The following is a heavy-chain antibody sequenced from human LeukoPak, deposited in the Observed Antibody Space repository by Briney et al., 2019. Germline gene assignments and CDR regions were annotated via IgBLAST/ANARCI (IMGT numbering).Heavy chain of an antibody. CDR1: GGSISRYY. CDR2: IYYSGST. V-gene: IGHV4-59*08. D-gene: IGHD1-26*01. J-gene: IGHJ2*01. CDR3: ARHSTIGRYYYFDL. Sequence: SETLSLTCTVSGGSISRYYWSWIRQPPGKGLEWIGYIYYSGSTNYNPSLKSRVTISVDTSKNQFSLKLSSLTAADTAVYYCARHSTIGRYYYFDLWGRGTLVTVSS.